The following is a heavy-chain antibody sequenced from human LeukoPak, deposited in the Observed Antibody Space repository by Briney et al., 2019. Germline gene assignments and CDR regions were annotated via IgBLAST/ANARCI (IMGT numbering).Heavy chain of an antibody. J-gene: IGHJ4*02. D-gene: IGHD6-19*01. CDR2: INPNNGRT. CDR1: GYTFTDYY. Sequence: ASVKVSCKASGYTFTDYYMHWVRQAPGQGLEWMGWINPNNGRTNYAQMFQGRVTMTRDTSISTAYMELSSLRSDDTAVYYCASVFSSGWYFHYWGQGTLVTVSS. V-gene: IGHV1-2*02. CDR3: ASVFSSGWYFHY.